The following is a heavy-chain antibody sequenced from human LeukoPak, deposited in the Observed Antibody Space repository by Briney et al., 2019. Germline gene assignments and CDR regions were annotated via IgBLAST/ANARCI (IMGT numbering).Heavy chain of an antibody. V-gene: IGHV3-30*04. D-gene: IGHD3-16*01. CDR2: ISYDGSNK. CDR1: GFTFSSYA. CDR3: AILLGAGGN. J-gene: IGHJ4*02. Sequence: GGSLRLSCAASGFTFSSYAMHWVRQAPGKGLEWVAVISYDGSNKYYADSVKGRFTTSRDNSKNTLYLQMNSLRAEDTAVYYCAILLGAGGNWGQGTLVTVSS.